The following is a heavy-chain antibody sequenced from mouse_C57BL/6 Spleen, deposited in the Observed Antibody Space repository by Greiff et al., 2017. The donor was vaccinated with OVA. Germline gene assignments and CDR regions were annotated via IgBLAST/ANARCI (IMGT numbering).Heavy chain of an antibody. CDR3: ARSYYGSRDYAIDY. Sequence: QVQLQQPGPELVMPGASVKLSCKASGYTFTSSWMHWVKQRPGQGLEWIGEIDPSDSYTNYNQKFKGKSTLTADKSSSTAYMQLSSLTSEASAVSYCARSYYGSRDYAIDYWGQGTSLTVSS. D-gene: IGHD1-1*01. V-gene: IGHV1-69*01. CDR1: GYTFTSSW. CDR2: IDPSDSYT. J-gene: IGHJ4*01.